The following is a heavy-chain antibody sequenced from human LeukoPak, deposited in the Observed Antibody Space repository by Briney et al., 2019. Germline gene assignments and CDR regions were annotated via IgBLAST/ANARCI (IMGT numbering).Heavy chain of an antibody. Sequence: GGSLRLSCAASGFTFSSYWMSWVRQAPGKGLEWVANIKQDGSEKYYVDSVKGRFTISRDNAKNSLYLQMNSLRAEDTAVYYCARSGFLDTAMVDYWGQGTLVTVSS. D-gene: IGHD5-18*01. J-gene: IGHJ4*02. V-gene: IGHV3-7*01. CDR2: IKQDGSEK. CDR1: GFTFSSYW. CDR3: ARSGFLDTAMVDY.